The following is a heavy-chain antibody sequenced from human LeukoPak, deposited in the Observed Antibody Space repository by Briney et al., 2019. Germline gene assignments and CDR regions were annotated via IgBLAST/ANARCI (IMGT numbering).Heavy chain of an antibody. CDR2: ISWDGGST. Sequence: PGGSLRLSCAASGFTFSSYTMHWVRQAPGKGLEWVSLISWDGGSTYYADSVKGRFTISRDNSKNSLYLQMNSLRTEDTALYYCAKVGGSGSSSAYYYYGMDVWGQGTTVTVSS. D-gene: IGHD3-10*01. J-gene: IGHJ6*02. CDR1: GFTFSSYT. V-gene: IGHV3-43*01. CDR3: AKVGGSGSSSAYYYYGMDV.